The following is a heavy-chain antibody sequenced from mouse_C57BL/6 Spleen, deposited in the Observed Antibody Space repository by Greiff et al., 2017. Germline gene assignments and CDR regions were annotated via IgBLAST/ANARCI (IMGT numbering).Heavy chain of an antibody. Sequence: EVKVVESGEGLVKPGGSLKLSCAASGFTFSSYAMSWVRQTPEKRLEWVAYISSGGDYIYYADTVKGRFTISRDNARNTLYLQMSSLKSEDTAMYYCTRDHGSSYLDAMDYWGQGTSVTVSS. J-gene: IGHJ4*01. D-gene: IGHD1-1*01. CDR3: TRDHGSSYLDAMDY. CDR2: ISSGGDYI. CDR1: GFTFSSYA. V-gene: IGHV5-9-1*02.